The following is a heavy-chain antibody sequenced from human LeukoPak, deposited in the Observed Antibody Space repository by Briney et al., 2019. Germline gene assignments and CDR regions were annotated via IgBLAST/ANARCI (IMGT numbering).Heavy chain of an antibody. CDR1: GGSISSYY. J-gene: IGHJ5*02. CDR2: IYTTGST. CDR3: ARDCSLELRGSFDP. V-gene: IGHV4-4*07. Sequence: SETLSLTCTVSGGSISSYYWSWIRQPAGKGLEWIGRIYTTGSTNYNPSLKSRVTMSVDTSKNQFSLKLSSVTAADTAVYYCARDCSLELRGSFDPWGQGTLVTVSS. D-gene: IGHD1-7*01.